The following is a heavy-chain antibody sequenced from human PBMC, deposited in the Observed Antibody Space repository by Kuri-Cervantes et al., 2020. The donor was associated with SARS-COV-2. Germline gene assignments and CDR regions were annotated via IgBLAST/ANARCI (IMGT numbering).Heavy chain of an antibody. D-gene: IGHD3-16*02. J-gene: IGHJ4*02. CDR2: IGAYNGNT. CDR1: GYIFTSYG. CDR3: AGGYLFDY. V-gene: IGHV1-18*01. Sequence: SVKVSCKASGYIFTSYGISWVRQAPGQGLEWMGWIGAYNGNTDYEQKLQGRVTMTTDTSTSTAYMELRSLRSDDTAVYYCAGGYLFDYWGQGTLVTVSS.